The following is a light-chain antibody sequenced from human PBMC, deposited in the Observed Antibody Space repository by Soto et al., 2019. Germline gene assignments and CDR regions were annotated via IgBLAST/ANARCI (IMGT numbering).Light chain of an antibody. CDR2: EVS. CDR1: STDVGGYNS. V-gene: IGLV2-8*01. Sequence: QSVLTQAPSASGSPGQSVTISCTGTSTDVGGYNSVSWFQHHPGKAPKLMIYEVSKRPSGVPDRFSGSKSGNTAYLTVSGLQAEDEADYYCSSYGGSNTLIFGRGTKLTV. J-gene: IGLJ2*01. CDR3: SSYGGSNTLI.